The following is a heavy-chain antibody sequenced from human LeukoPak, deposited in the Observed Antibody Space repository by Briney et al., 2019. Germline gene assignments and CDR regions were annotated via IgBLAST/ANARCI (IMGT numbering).Heavy chain of an antibody. J-gene: IGHJ4*02. D-gene: IGHD6-19*01. CDR1: GGSISTYY. Sequence: SETLSLTCTVSGGSISTYYWSWIRQPPGKGLEWIGYIYYSGSTNYNPSLKSRVTISVDTSKNQFSLKLSSVTAADTAVYYCARSRVAGTPYFDYWGQGTLVTVSS. V-gene: IGHV4-59*01. CDR2: IYYSGST. CDR3: ARSRVAGTPYFDY.